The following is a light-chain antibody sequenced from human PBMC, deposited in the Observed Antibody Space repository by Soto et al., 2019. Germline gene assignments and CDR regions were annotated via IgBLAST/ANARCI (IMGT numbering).Light chain of an antibody. CDR3: AAWDDILKGV. CDR2: SNN. Sequence: QSVLTQPPSASGTPGQRVTISCSGSSSNIGSNTVNWYQQLPGTAPKLLIYSNNQRPSGVPDRFSGSKSGTSASLAISGLQSEDEADYYCAAWDDILKGVSGTGPKVTVL. V-gene: IGLV1-44*01. J-gene: IGLJ1*01. CDR1: SSNIGSNT.